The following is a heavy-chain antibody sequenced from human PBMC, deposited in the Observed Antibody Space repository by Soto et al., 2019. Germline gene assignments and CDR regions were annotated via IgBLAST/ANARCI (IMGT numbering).Heavy chain of an antibody. CDR1: GFTFSDYY. V-gene: IGHV3-11*01. CDR2: ISSSGSTI. D-gene: IGHD3-22*01. Sequence: QVQLVESGGGLVKPGGSLRLSCAASGFTFSDYYMSWIRQAPEQGLEWVSYISSSGSTIYYADSVKGRFTISRDNAKNSLYMQMNSLRAEDTAVYYCASARLYYDSSGYPDYWGQGTLVTVSS. J-gene: IGHJ4*02. CDR3: ASARLYYDSSGYPDY.